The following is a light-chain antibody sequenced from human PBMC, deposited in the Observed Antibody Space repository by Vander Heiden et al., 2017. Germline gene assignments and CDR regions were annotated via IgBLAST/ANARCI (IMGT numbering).Light chain of an antibody. V-gene: IGKV3-11*01. CDR3: QQRRHWNPAYT. Sequence: EILSPQSPALLSLYPGETAIVSRRARQSASHYLACNQQKPGQGPRPPIHAASDRATGIPDRFRGRGSGTDFTLTISSREPEDFAIYYCQQRRHWNPAYTFGQGTKLEIK. CDR2: AAS. CDR1: QSASHY. J-gene: IGKJ2*01.